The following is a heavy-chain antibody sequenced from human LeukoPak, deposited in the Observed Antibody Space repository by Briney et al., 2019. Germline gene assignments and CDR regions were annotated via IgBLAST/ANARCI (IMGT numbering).Heavy chain of an antibody. J-gene: IGHJ4*02. D-gene: IGHD1/OR15-1a*01. V-gene: IGHV3-30*18. CDR3: AKVNNYDDY. CDR1: GFTFSTFG. CDR2: ISPDGNSE. Sequence: GGSLRLSCAAPGFTFSTFGIHWVRQAPGKGLEWVAAISPDGNSEYYADSVKGRFTISRDNSKNMIYLQMNSLRGEDSAVYYCAKVNNYDDYWGQGTLVTVSS.